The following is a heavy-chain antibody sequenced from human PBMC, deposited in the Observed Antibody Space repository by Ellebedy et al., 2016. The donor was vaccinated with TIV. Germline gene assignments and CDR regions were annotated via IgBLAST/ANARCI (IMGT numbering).Heavy chain of an antibody. CDR1: GFTVSSNY. CDR2: IYADGST. V-gene: IGHV3-53*01. D-gene: IGHD3-10*01. CDR3: ARGRPNYGDFPS. Sequence: GESLKISXAASGFTVSSNYISWVRQAPGKWLEWVSVIYADGSTYYADSVRGRFTISRDNSNNIVYLQMDSMRAEDTALYYCARGRPNYGDFPSWGQGTLVTVSS. J-gene: IGHJ1*01.